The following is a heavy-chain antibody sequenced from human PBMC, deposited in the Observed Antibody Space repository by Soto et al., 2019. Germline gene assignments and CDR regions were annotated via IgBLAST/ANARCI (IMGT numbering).Heavy chain of an antibody. Sequence: SLRLSCAASGFTFSSYAMSWVRQAPGKGLEWVSAISGSGGSTYYADSVKGRFTISRDNSKNTLYLQMNSLRAEDTAVYYCAKATRVIIAAAGIEYYYYGMDVWGQGTTVTVSS. CDR2: ISGSGGST. D-gene: IGHD6-13*01. J-gene: IGHJ6*02. CDR1: GFTFSSYA. CDR3: AKATRVIIAAAGIEYYYYGMDV. V-gene: IGHV3-23*01.